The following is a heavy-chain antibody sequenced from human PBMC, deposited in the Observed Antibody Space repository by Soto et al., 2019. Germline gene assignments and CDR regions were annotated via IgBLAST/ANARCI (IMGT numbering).Heavy chain of an antibody. CDR2: INHSGST. CDR3: ARGTIAARPRRAYYYYMDV. D-gene: IGHD6-6*01. V-gene: IGHV4-34*01. CDR1: GGSFSGYY. J-gene: IGHJ6*03. Sequence: PSETLSLTCAFYGGSFSGYYWSLIRQPPGKGLEWIGEINHSGSTNYNPSLKSRVTISVDTSKNQFSLKLSSVTAADTAVYYCARGTIAARPRRAYYYYMDVWGKGTTVTVSS.